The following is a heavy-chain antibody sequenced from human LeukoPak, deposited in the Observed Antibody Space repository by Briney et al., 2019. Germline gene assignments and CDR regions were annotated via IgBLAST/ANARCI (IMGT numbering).Heavy chain of an antibody. V-gene: IGHV1-46*01. CDR2: INPSGGST. J-gene: IGHJ6*03. CDR3: ARVGGVSYYDILTGYRWDYYYMDV. CDR1: GYTFTSYY. D-gene: IGHD3-9*01. Sequence: GASVKHSCKASGYTFTSYYMHWVREAPGQGLEWMGIINPSGGSTSYAQKFQGRVTMTRDMSTSTVYMELSSLRSEDTAVYYCARVGGVSYYDILTGYRWDYYYMDVWGKGTTVTVSS.